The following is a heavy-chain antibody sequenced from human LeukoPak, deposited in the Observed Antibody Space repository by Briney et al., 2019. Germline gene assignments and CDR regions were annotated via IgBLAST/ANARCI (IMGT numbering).Heavy chain of an antibody. J-gene: IGHJ3*02. CDR3: ARYYDSSGYYFSGAFDI. CDR1: GYTFTSYA. Sequence: ASVKVSCKASGYTFTSYAIHWVRQAPGQRLEWMGWINASNGNTKCSQKFQGRVTITRDTSASTAYMELSSLRSEDTAVYYCARYYDSSGYYFSGAFDIWGQGTIVTVSP. V-gene: IGHV1-3*01. CDR2: INASNGNT. D-gene: IGHD3-22*01.